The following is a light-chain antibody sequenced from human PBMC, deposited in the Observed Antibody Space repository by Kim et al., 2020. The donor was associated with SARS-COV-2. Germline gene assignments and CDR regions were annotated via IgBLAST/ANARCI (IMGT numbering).Light chain of an antibody. Sequence: AFVGDKVTITCRASQNIRNDLGWYRQIPGKAPNLLIYGASTLQSGVPSRFSGSGSGTNFTLTITSLQPEDFATYFCLQTDTFPYTFGQGTKVDIK. CDR1: QNIRND. CDR2: GAS. V-gene: IGKV1-6*01. J-gene: IGKJ2*01. CDR3: LQTDTFPYT.